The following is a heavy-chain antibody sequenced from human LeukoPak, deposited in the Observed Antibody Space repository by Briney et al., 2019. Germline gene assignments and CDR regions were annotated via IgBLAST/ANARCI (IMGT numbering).Heavy chain of an antibody. CDR1: GFTFSSYS. CDR2: ISSSSSTI. CDR3: VREAVNDYGDYVFWFDP. Sequence: PGGSLRLSCAASGFTFSSYSMNWVRQAPGKGLEWVSYISSSSSTIYYADSVKGRFTISRGKAKNSLYLQMNSLRDEDTAVYYCVREAVNDYGDYVFWFDPWAREPWSPSPQ. J-gene: IGHJ5*02. D-gene: IGHD4-17*01. V-gene: IGHV3-48*02.